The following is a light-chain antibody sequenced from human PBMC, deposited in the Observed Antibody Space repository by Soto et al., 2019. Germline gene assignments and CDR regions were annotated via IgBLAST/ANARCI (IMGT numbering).Light chain of an antibody. CDR3: QQYNSYPYT. CDR1: QSISSW. Sequence: DIQMTQSPSTLSASVGDRVTITCRASQSISSWLAWYQQKPGKAPKLLIYKASSLESGVPSSFSGSGSGTDFTLTISSLQPDDFATYYCQQYNSYPYTFCQGTKLEIK. J-gene: IGKJ2*01. V-gene: IGKV1-5*03. CDR2: KAS.